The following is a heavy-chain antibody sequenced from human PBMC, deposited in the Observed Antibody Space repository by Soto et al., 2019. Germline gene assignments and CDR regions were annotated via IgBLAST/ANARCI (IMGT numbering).Heavy chain of an antibody. V-gene: IGHV4-39*01. Sequence: SETLSLTCTVSGGSISSSSYYWGWIRQPPGKGLEWIGSIYYSGSTYYNPSLKSRVTISVDTSKNQFSLKLSSVTAADTAVYYCARHGKTTRRFDYWGQGTLVTVSS. CDR2: IYYSGST. J-gene: IGHJ4*02. CDR3: ARHGKTTRRFDY. D-gene: IGHD4-17*01. CDR1: GGSISSSSYY.